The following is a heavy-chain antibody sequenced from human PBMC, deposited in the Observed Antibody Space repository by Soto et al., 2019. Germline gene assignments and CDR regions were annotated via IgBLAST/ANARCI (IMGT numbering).Heavy chain of an antibody. J-gene: IGHJ3*02. D-gene: IGHD3-22*01. CDR1: GGSISSGDYY. CDR2: IYYSGST. Sequence: QVQLQESGPGLVKPSQTLSLTCTVSGGSISSGDYYWSWIRQPPGKGLEWIGYIYYSGSTYYNPSLKSRVTISVDTSKNQFSLKLSSVTAADTAVYYCASPVGWAYYDSSGYRDAFDIWGQGTMVTVSS. CDR3: ASPVGWAYYDSSGYRDAFDI. V-gene: IGHV4-30-4*01.